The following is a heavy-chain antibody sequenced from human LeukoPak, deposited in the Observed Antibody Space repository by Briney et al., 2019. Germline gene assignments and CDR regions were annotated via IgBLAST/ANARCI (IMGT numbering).Heavy chain of an antibody. CDR2: ISSGSSAI. J-gene: IGHJ4*02. Sequence: GGSLRLSCEASGFTFTTYSMNWDRQAPGKGLECVSFISSGSSAIFSADELQGRFTISRDDAKNLLYLDMNSLRAEDTAVYYCARGHTAVTRHFDFWGQGTLVTVSS. V-gene: IGHV3-21*01. CDR1: GFTFTTYS. CDR3: ARGHTAVTRHFDF. D-gene: IGHD4-17*01.